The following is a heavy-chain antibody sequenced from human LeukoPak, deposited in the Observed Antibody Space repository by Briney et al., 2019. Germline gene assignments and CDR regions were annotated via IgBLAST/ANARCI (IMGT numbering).Heavy chain of an antibody. CDR3: AKGRGDIVVVPAATH. CDR1: GFTFSTYA. CDR2: ISGSGSST. D-gene: IGHD2-2*01. Sequence: GGSLRLSCAASGFTFSTYAMSWVRQAPGKGLEWVSVISGSGSSTYYADSVKGRFTISRDNSKNTLYLQMNSLRAEDTAVYYCAKGRGDIVVVPAATHWGQGTLVTVSS. V-gene: IGHV3-23*01. J-gene: IGHJ4*02.